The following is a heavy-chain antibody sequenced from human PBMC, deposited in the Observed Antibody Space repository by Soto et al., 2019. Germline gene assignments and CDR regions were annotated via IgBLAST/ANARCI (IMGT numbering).Heavy chain of an antibody. CDR3: ARVRGDSFWFDP. CDR1: GGSISSGGYY. CDR2: IYYSGST. J-gene: IGHJ5*02. D-gene: IGHD3-10*01. V-gene: IGHV4-31*01. Sequence: QVQLQESGPGLVKPSQTLSLTCTVSGGSISSGGYYWSWIRQHPGKGLEWIGYIYYSGSTYYNPSLKSLVTISVETSKNQFSLKLSSVTAADTAVYYCARVRGDSFWFDPWGQGTLVTVSS.